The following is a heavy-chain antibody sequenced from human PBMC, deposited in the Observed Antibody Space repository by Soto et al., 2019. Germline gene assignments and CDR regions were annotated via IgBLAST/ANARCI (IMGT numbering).Heavy chain of an antibody. CDR2: IYYSGST. Sequence: QVQLQESGPGLVKPSQTLSLTCTVSGGSISSGGYYWSWIRQHPGKGLEWIGYIYYSGSTYYNPSLKGRVTISVDTFKNQFSLKLSSVTAADTAVYYCARVGFIVVVVAAEYYFDYWGQGTLVTVSS. CDR1: GGSISSGGYY. D-gene: IGHD2-15*01. J-gene: IGHJ4*02. CDR3: ARVGFIVVVVAAEYYFDY. V-gene: IGHV4-31*03.